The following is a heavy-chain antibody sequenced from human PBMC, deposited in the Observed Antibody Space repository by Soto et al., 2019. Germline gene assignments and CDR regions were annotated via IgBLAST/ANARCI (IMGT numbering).Heavy chain of an antibody. V-gene: IGHV3-33*01. CDR3: AGAQQRARAGYFDY. Sequence: QVQLVESGGGVVQPGRSLRLSCAASGFTFSSYGMHWVRQAPGKGLEWVAVIWYDGSNKYYADSVKGRFTISRDNSKNKLYLQMNSLRAEDTAVYYCAGAQQRARAGYFDYWGQGTLVTVSS. D-gene: IGHD6-25*01. J-gene: IGHJ4*02. CDR2: IWYDGSNK. CDR1: GFTFSSYG.